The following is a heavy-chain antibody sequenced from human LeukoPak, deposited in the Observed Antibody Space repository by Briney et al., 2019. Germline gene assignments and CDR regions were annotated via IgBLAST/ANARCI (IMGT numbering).Heavy chain of an antibody. J-gene: IGHJ4*02. CDR3: ARVGRFPDY. CDR2: INHSGST. CDR1: GGSFSGYY. V-gene: IGHV4-34*01. Sequence: SETLSLTCAVYGGSFSGYYWSWIRQPPGKGLEWIGEINHSGSTNYNPSLKSRVTISVDTSKNQFSLELSSVTAADTAVYYCARVGRFPDYWGQGTLVTVSS.